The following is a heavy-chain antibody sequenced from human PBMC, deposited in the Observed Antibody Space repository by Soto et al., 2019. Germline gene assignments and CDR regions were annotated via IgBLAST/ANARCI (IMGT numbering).Heavy chain of an antibody. Sequence: QVQLVESGGGLVKPGGSLRLSCAASGFTFSDYYMSWIRQAPGKGLEWVSYISSSSSYTNYADSVKGRFTISRDNAKNSLYLKMNSLRAEDTAVYYCARSYSSSWNDAFDIWGQGTMVTVSS. CDR3: ARSYSSSWNDAFDI. CDR1: GFTFSDYY. D-gene: IGHD6-13*01. CDR2: ISSSSSYT. J-gene: IGHJ3*02. V-gene: IGHV3-11*05.